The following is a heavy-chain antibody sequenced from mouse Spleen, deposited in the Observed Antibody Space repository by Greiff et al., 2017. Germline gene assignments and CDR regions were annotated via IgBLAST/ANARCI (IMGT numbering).Heavy chain of an antibody. D-gene: IGHD4-1*01. CDR1: GFTFSDYG. CDR2: ISSGSSTI. J-gene: IGHJ4*01. CDR3: ASKLGRYAMDY. Sequence: EVKLVESGGGLVKPGGSLKLSCAASGFTFSDYGMHWVRQAPEKGLEWVAYISSGSSTIYYADTVKGRFTISRDNAKNTLFLQMTSLRSEDTAMYYCASKLGRYAMDYWGQGTSVTVSS. V-gene: IGHV5-17*01.